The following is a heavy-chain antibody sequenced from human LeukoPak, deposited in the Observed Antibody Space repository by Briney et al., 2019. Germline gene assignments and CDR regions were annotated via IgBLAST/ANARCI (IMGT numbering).Heavy chain of an antibody. J-gene: IGHJ4*02. CDR1: GFTVSSNY. Sequence: GGSLRLSCAASGFTVSSNYMSWVRQAPGKGLEWVSVIYSGGSTYYADSVKGRFTISRDNSKNTLYLQMNSLRAEDTAVYYCARAGEDYDILTGYYKGYYFDYWGQGTLVTVSS. CDR3: ARAGEDYDILTGYYKGYYFDY. CDR2: IYSGGST. V-gene: IGHV3-66*01. D-gene: IGHD3-9*01.